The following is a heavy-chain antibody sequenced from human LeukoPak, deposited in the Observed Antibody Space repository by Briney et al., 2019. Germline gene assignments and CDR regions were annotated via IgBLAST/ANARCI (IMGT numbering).Heavy chain of an antibody. CDR2: IYTSGST. CDR1: GGSISSGSYY. V-gene: IGHV4-61*02. Sequence: SQTLSLTCTVSGGSISSGSYYWSWIRQPAGKGLEWIGRIYTSGSTNYNPSLKSRVTISVDTSKNQFSLKLSSVTAADTAVYYCVREIAVAGLDYWGQGTLVTVSS. CDR3: VREIAVAGLDY. J-gene: IGHJ4*02. D-gene: IGHD6-19*01.